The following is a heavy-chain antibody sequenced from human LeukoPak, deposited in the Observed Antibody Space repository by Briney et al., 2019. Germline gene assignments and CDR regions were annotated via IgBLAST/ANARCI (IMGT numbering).Heavy chain of an antibody. CDR1: GFRFSSYW. Sequence: GGSLRLSCAASGFRFSSYWMSWVRQAPGKGLEWVANIKGDLTAKYYMDSVKGRFTISRDNAKNSLYLQMNSLRAEDTAVYYCARGNWNDRPLAYYYDYWGQGTLVTVSS. V-gene: IGHV3-7*01. CDR3: ARGNWNDRPLAYYYDY. J-gene: IGHJ4*02. CDR2: IKGDLTAK. D-gene: IGHD1-1*01.